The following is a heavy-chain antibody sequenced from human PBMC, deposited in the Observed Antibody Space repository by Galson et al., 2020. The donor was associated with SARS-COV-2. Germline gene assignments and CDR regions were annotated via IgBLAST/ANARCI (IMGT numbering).Heavy chain of an antibody. V-gene: IGHV4-34*01. CDR2: SDHNGGT. D-gene: IGHD3-16*01. CDR1: GGSFSGYY. J-gene: IGHJ6*02. CDR3: ARVERVWDHYDPSDYGFDV. Sequence: SENLSLTCAVYGGSFSGYYWSWIRQSPGKGLEWIGESDHNGGTNYNPSLKRRVSISVDTSKKQFSLNLRSVTAADTAIYYCARVERVWDHYDPSDYGFDVWGQGTTVTVSS.